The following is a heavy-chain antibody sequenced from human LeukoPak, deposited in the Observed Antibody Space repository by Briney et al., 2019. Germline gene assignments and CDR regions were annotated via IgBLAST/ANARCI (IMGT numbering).Heavy chain of an antibody. Sequence: SVKVSCKTSGYSFTSYDINWVRQAPGQGLEWMGRIIPILGIANYAQKFQGRVTITTDESTSTAYMELSSLRSEDTAVYYCARECDSSGYYCGYWGQGTLVTVSS. V-gene: IGHV1-69*04. CDR3: ARECDSSGYYCGY. CDR1: GYSFTSYD. D-gene: IGHD3-22*01. CDR2: IIPILGIA. J-gene: IGHJ4*02.